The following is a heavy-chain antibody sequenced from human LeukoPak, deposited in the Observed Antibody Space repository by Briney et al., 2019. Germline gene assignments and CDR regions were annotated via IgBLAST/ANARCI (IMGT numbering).Heavy chain of an antibody. J-gene: IGHJ4*02. CDR2: IYYSGST. V-gene: IGHV4-59*01. Sequence: KPSETLSLTCTVSGGSISSYYWSWIRQPPGKGLEWIGYIYYSGSTNYNPSLKSRVTISVDTSKNQFSLKLGSVTAADTAVYYCARGSADTAMVTIDYWGQGTLVTVSS. CDR1: GGSISSYY. D-gene: IGHD5-18*01. CDR3: ARGSADTAMVTIDY.